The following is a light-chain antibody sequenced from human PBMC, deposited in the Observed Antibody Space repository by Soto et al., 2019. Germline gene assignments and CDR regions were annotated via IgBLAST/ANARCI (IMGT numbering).Light chain of an antibody. CDR1: QSVSSY. V-gene: IGKV3-11*01. CDR3: QQFSSYPLT. Sequence: EIVMTQPPATLSLSPGERATLSCRASQSVSSYLAWYQQKPGQAPRLLIYDASDRATDIPARFSGSGSGTDFTLTISSLEPEDFAVYYCQQFSSYPLTFGGGTKVDIK. J-gene: IGKJ4*01. CDR2: DAS.